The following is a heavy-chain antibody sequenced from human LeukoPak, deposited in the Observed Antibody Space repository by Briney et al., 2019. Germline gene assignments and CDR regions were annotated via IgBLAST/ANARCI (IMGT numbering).Heavy chain of an antibody. Sequence: GESLRLSCAASGFTFSRYCMNWVRQAPGKGLEWVSSISSNSEYIQYEESLRGRFTISRDNAKNSLYLQMNSLRAEDTAVYFCARFETNRYTKDFEMWGQGTMVTVSS. CDR3: ARFETNRYTKDFEM. D-gene: IGHD3-16*02. V-gene: IGHV3-21*01. J-gene: IGHJ3*02. CDR2: ISSNSEYI. CDR1: GFTFSRYC.